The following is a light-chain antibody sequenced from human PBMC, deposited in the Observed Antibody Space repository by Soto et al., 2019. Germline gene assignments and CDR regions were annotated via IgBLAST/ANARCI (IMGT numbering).Light chain of an antibody. CDR1: SSDVGSYNL. J-gene: IGLJ7*01. CDR2: EVS. CDR3: CSYAGSSTHAV. Sequence: QSALTQPASVSGSPGQSITISCTGTSSDVGSYNLVSWYQQHPGKAPRLMIYEVSKRPSGVSNRFSGSKSGNTASLTISGLQAEEEADYYCCSYAGSSTHAVFGGGTQLTDL. V-gene: IGLV2-23*02.